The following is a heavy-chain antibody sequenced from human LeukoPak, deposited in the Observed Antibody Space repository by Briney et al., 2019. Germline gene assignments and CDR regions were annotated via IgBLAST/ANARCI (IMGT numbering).Heavy chain of an antibody. J-gene: IGHJ4*02. CDR2: ISYDGSDK. Sequence: GGSLRLSCAASGFTVSSNYMHWVRQAPGKGLEWVAVISYDGSDKYYADSVKGRFTISRDNSKSTVYLQMNSLRAEDTAVYYCARDKGGIVVAGSANYFDYWGQGTLVTVSS. V-gene: IGHV3-30-3*01. CDR3: ARDKGGIVVAGSANYFDY. CDR1: GFTVSSNY. D-gene: IGHD6-19*01.